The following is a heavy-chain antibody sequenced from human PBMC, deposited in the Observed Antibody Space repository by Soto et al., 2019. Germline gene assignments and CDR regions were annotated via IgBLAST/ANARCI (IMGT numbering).Heavy chain of an antibody. V-gene: IGHV3-23*01. Sequence: EVQLLESGGGLVQPGGSLRLSCAASGFTFSSYAMSWVRQAPGKGLEWVSAISGSGGSTYYADSVKGRFTISRDNSKNTLYLQMNSLSAEDTAVYYCQKAVAGTIQSDYWGQGTLVTVSS. J-gene: IGHJ4*02. CDR3: QKAVAGTIQSDY. CDR1: GFTFSSYA. D-gene: IGHD6-19*01. CDR2: ISGSGGST.